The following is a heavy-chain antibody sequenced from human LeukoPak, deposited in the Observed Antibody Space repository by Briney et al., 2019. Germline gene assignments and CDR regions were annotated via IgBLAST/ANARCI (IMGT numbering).Heavy chain of an antibody. CDR1: GGHIGSYY. CDR2: IYTSENT. CDR3: AREADYGDYSKSFYYMDV. Sequence: SETLSLTCTVSGGHIGSYYWSWIRQPAGKGLEWIGRIYTSENTEYNPSLKSRVTMSVDMSTSQFSLRLTSVTAADTAVYYCAREADYGDYSKSFYYMDVWGKGTTVTVSS. V-gene: IGHV4-4*07. J-gene: IGHJ6*03. D-gene: IGHD4-17*01.